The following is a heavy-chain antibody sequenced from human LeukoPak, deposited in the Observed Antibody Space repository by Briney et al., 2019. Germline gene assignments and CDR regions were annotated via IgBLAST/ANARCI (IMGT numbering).Heavy chain of an antibody. CDR1: GGSISSYY. D-gene: IGHD6-6*01. CDR3: TRDRGRYSSSSGYDAFDI. V-gene: IGHV4-4*07. J-gene: IGHJ3*02. CDR2: IYTSGST. Sequence: SETLSLTCTVSGGSISSYYWSWLRQPAGKGLEWIGRIYTSGSTNYNPSLKSRVTMSVDTSKNQFSLKLSSVTAADTAVYYCTRDRGRYSSSSGYDAFDIWGQGTMVTVSS.